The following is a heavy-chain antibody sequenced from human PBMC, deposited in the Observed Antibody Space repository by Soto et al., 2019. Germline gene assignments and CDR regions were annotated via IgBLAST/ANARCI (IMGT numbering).Heavy chain of an antibody. J-gene: IGHJ4*02. V-gene: IGHV3-30-3*01. Sequence: QVQLVESGGGVVQPGRSLRLSCAASGFTFSSYAMHWVRQAPGKGLEWVAVISNDGSNKDYADSVKGRFTISRDNSKNTLYLQMNSPRAEDTAVYYCARDFDYWGQGTLVTVST. CDR3: ARDFDY. CDR1: GFTFSSYA. CDR2: ISNDGSNK.